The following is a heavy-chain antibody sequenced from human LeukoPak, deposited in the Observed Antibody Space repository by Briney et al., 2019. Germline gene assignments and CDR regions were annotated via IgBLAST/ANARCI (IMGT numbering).Heavy chain of an antibody. CDR2: INPNSGGT. V-gene: IGHV1-2*02. CDR3: ARVSGDYANDAFDI. CDR1: GYTFTGYY. D-gene: IGHD4-17*01. J-gene: IGHJ3*02. Sequence: ASVKVSCKASGYTFTGYYMHWVRQAPGQGLEWMGWINPNSGGTNYAQQFQGRVTMTRDTSISTAYMELSRLRSDDTAVYYCARVSGDYANDAFDIWGQGTMVTVSS.